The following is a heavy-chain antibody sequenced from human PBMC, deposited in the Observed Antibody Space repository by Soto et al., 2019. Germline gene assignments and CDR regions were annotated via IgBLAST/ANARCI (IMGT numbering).Heavy chain of an antibody. Sequence: QVQLVESGGGVVQPGGSLRLSCTTSGFTFNTYGMHWVRQAPGKGLECVAIIWYDGSNKYYADSVKGRFTISRDNSKNPLYLQMNSLRAEDTALYYCARSDCTGAYCYSWPFNYGVDVWGQGTTVTVSS. CDR3: ARSDCTGAYCYSWPFNYGVDV. V-gene: IGHV3-33*08. J-gene: IGHJ6*02. D-gene: IGHD2-21*02. CDR2: IWYDGSNK. CDR1: GFTFNTYG.